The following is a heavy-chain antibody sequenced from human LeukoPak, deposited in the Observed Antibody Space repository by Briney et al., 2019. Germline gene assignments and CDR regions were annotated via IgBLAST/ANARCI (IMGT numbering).Heavy chain of an antibody. Sequence: VASVKVSCKASGYTFTSYDINWVRQATGQGLEWMGWMNPNSGNTGYAQKFQGRVTMTRNTSISTAYMELSSLRSEDTAVYYCARGGTGPPRSYYYYGMDVWGQGTTVTVSS. J-gene: IGHJ6*02. CDR3: ARGGTGPPRSYYYYGMDV. V-gene: IGHV1-8*01. D-gene: IGHD3/OR15-3a*01. CDR1: GYTFTSYD. CDR2: MNPNSGNT.